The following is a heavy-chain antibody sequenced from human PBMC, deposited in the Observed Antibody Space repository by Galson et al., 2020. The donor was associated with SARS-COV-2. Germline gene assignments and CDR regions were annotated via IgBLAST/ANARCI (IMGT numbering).Heavy chain of an antibody. CDR3: AREGVMDFDY. CDR2: IRSSSRYI. V-gene: IGHV3-21*01. Sequence: GESLKISCAASGFTFSNYNMNWVRQAPGKGLEWVSTIRSSSRYIYYADSVKGRFTISRDNAKNSLYLQMNSLRAEDTAVYYCAREGVMDFDYWGQGTLVTVSS. CDR1: GFTFSNYN. D-gene: IGHD3-16*01. J-gene: IGHJ4*02.